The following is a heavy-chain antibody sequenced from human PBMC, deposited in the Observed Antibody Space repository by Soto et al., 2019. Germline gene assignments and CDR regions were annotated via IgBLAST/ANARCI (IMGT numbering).Heavy chain of an antibody. V-gene: IGHV3-30*18. CDR2: ISYDGSNK. D-gene: IGHD1-26*01. CDR3: AKGYERGSYIAYYFDY. Sequence: GGSLRLSCAASGFTFSSYGMHWVRQAPGKGLEWVAVISYDGSNKYYADSVKGRFTISRDNSKNTLYLQMNSLRAEDTAVYYCAKGYERGSYIAYYFDYWGQGTLVTVSS. J-gene: IGHJ4*02. CDR1: GFTFSSYG.